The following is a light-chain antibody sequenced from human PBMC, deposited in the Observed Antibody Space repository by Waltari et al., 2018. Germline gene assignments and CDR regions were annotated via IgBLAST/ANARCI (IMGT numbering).Light chain of an antibody. CDR1: SIDVGNYNL. CDR2: DDN. V-gene: IGLV2-23*01. CDR3: CSYAGSYTWV. Sequence: QSALTQPASVSGSPGQSITISCTGTSIDVGNYNLFPWYQQYPGKAPKVMIYDDNRRPSGVSDRFSGSKSGNTASLTISGVQAEDEADYYCCSYAGSYTWVFGGGTKLTVL. J-gene: IGLJ3*02.